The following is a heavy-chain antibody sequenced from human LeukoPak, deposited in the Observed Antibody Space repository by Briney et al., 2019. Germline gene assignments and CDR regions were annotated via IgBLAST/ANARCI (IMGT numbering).Heavy chain of an antibody. V-gene: IGHV3-74*01. CDR1: RFSFGYSW. Sequence: GTLRLFCEASRFSFGYSWVHWVHQDQGKGLVWVSLINADGSTTSYADSVKGRFTISRDNARNTLSLEMNSLTIEDTAVYYCIVVVEPPDSDGFDVWGQRTMITVSS. CDR3: IVVVEPPDSDGFDV. D-gene: IGHD1-14*01. J-gene: IGHJ3*01. CDR2: INADGSTT.